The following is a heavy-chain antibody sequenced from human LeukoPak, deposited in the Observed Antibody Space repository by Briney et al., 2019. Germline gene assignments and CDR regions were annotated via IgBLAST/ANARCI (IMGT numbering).Heavy chain of an antibody. J-gene: IGHJ4*02. CDR2: FDPEDGET. Sequence: GASVQVSCKVSGYTLTELSMHWVRQAPGKGLEWMGGFDPEDGETIYAQKFQGRVTMTEDTSTDTAYMELSSLRSEDAAVYYCATDYRCSSGCIDYWGQGTLVTVSS. CDR1: GYTLTELS. D-gene: IGHD6-19*01. V-gene: IGHV1-24*01. CDR3: ATDYRCSSGCIDY.